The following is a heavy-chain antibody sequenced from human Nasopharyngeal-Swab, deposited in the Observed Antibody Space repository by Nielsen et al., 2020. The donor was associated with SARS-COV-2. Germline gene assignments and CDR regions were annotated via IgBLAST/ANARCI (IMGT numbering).Heavy chain of an antibody. CDR1: GGSISSNSYY. D-gene: IGHD6-6*01. CDR2: IYYSGST. Sequence: SETLSLTCTVSGGSISSNSYYWGWIRQPPGKGLEWIGSIYYSGSTYYNPSLKSRVTISVDTSKNQFSLKLSSVTAADTAVYYCARDYKYSSSSPFDYWGQGTLVTVSS. CDR3: ARDYKYSSSSPFDY. J-gene: IGHJ4*02. V-gene: IGHV4-39*07.